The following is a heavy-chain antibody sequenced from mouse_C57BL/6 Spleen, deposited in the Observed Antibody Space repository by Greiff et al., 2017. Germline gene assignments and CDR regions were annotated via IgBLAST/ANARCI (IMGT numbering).Heavy chain of an antibody. J-gene: IGHJ2*01. Sequence: VQLQQSGAELVRPGASVKLSCKASGYTFTDYYINWVKQRPGQGLEWIARIYPGSGNTYYNEKFKGKATLTAEKSSSTAYMQLSSLTSEDSAVYFCARSGDYAMDYWGQGTTLTVSS. CDR3: ARSGDYAMDY. V-gene: IGHV1-76*01. CDR2: IYPGSGNT. D-gene: IGHD2-4*01. CDR1: GYTFTDYY.